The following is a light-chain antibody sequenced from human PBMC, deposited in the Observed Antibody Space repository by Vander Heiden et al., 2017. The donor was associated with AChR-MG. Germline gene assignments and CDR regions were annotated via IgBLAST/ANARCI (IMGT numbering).Light chain of an antibody. J-gene: IGLJ2*01. CDR2: RNN. CDR1: SSNIGSNY. Sequence: QSVLTQPPSASGTPGQRVTISCSGSSSNIGSNYVYWYQQLPGTAPKLRIYRNNQRPSGVPDRFSGSKSGTSASLEISGLRSEDEADYYGAAWDDSLSGLVFGGGTKLTVL. V-gene: IGLV1-47*01. CDR3: AAWDDSLSGLV.